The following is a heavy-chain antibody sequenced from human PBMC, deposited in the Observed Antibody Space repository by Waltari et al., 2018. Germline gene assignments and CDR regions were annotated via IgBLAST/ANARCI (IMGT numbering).Heavy chain of an antibody. CDR2: IYYSGST. V-gene: IGHV4-39*07. CDR1: GGSISRSSYH. J-gene: IGHJ3*02. D-gene: IGHD3-22*01. CDR3: ARTDDSSGDDAFDI. Sequence: QLQLQESGPGLVKPSETLSLTCTVSGGSISRSSYHWGRLRQPPGKGLEWIGSIYYSGSTYYNPSLKSRVTISVDTSKNQFSLKLSSVTAADTAVYYCARTDDSSGDDAFDIWGQGTMVTVSS.